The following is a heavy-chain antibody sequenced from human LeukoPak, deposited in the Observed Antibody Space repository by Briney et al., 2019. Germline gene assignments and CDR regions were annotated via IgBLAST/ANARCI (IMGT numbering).Heavy chain of an antibody. CDR3: QSVAIKCASGSGYYFYY. CDR1: GRSISRYY. J-gene: IGHJ4*02. D-gene: IGHD3-10*01. V-gene: IGHV4-59*01. CDR2: IYYSGST. Sequence: SETLSLTCTVSGRSISRYYGSWIRQPPGKGLEWIGYIYYSGSTDYNPSLKSRVTISIDTSKNQFSLKLSSLTAAYTAVYYCQSVAIKCASGSGYYFYYWGQGTLVTVSS.